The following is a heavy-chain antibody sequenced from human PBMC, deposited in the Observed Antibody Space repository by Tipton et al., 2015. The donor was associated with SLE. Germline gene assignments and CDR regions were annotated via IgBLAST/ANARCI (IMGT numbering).Heavy chain of an antibody. CDR3: ASDIGYCSTTSCWNAFDI. V-gene: IGHV4-61*01. CDR2: IYYSGST. Sequence: TLSLTCTVSGGSVSSGSYYWSWIRQPPGKGLEWIGYIYYSGSTNYNPSLQSRVTISLNTSKNQFSLKLSSVTAADTAVYYCASDIGYCSTTSCWNAFDIWGQGTMVTVSS. J-gene: IGHJ3*02. CDR1: GGSVSSGSYY. D-gene: IGHD2-2*01.